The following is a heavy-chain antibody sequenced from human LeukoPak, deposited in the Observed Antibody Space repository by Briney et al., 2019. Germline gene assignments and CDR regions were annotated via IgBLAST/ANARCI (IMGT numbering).Heavy chain of an antibody. Sequence: GGSLRLSCAASGFTFSSYAMSWVRQAPVKGLEWVSAISGSGGSTYYADSVKGRFTISRDNSKNTLYLQMNSLRAEDTAVYYCAKDLSFNRRGLGYWGQGTLVTVSS. CDR3: AKDLSFNRRGLGY. V-gene: IGHV3-23*01. D-gene: IGHD1-14*01. J-gene: IGHJ4*02. CDR1: GFTFSSYA. CDR2: ISGSGGST.